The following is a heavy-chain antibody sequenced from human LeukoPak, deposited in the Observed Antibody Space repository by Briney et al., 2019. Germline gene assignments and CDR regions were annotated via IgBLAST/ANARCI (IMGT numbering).Heavy chain of an antibody. D-gene: IGHD6-13*01. CDR1: GFTFSSHD. CDR3: ATLSGSIAAAGINYY. V-gene: IGHV3-23*01. Sequence: GGSLRLSCAASGFTFSSHDMYWVRQAPGKGLEWVSAISGSGGSTYYADSVKGRFTISRDNSKNTLYLQMNSLRAEDTAVYYCATLSGSIAAAGINYYWGQGTLVTVSS. J-gene: IGHJ4*02. CDR2: ISGSGGST.